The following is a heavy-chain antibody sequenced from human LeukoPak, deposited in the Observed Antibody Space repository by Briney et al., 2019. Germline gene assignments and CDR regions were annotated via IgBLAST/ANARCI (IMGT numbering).Heavy chain of an antibody. CDR1: GATFSSYA. CDR3: ARDTLVVLNIVVVPARHTS. CDR2: IIPILGIA. Sequence: GASVKVSCKASGATFSSYAISWVRQAPGQGLEWMGRIIPILGIANYAQKFQGRVTITADKSTSTAYMELSSLRSEDTAVYYCARDTLVVLNIVVVPARHTSWGQGTLVTVSS. D-gene: IGHD2-2*01. V-gene: IGHV1-69*04. J-gene: IGHJ5*02.